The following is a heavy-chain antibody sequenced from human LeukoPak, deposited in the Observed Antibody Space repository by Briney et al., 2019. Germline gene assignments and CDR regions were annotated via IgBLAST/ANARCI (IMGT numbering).Heavy chain of an antibody. J-gene: IGHJ4*02. V-gene: IGHV3-7*01. CDR2: IKQDGSEK. CDR1: GFIFSNYW. Sequence: GGSLRLSCVASGFIFSNYWMSWVRQAPGKGLEWVANIKQDGSEKYYVDSVKGRFTISRDNAKNSLYLQMNSLRAEDTAVYYCARTEERWYYDYVWGSYLDYWGQGTLVTVSS. D-gene: IGHD3-16*01. CDR3: ARTEERWYYDYVWGSYLDY.